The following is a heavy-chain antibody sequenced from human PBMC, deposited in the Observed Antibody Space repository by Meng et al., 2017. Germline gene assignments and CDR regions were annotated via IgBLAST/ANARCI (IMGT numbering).Heavy chain of an antibody. CDR2: ISSSGSTI. D-gene: IGHD3-9*01. CDR3: ARGRLRYFDWLSDAFDI. Sequence: GESLKISCAASGFTFSSYGMHWIRQAPGKGLEWVSYISSSGSTIYYADSVKGRFTISRDNAKNSLYLQMNSLRAEDTAVYYCARGRLRYFDWLSDAFDIWGQGTMVTVSS. CDR1: GFTFSSYG. J-gene: IGHJ3*02. V-gene: IGHV3-48*04.